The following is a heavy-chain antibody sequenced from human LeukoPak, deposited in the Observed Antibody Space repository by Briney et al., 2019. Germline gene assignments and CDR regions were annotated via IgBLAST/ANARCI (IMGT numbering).Heavy chain of an antibody. CDR1: GFTFSSSA. V-gene: IGHV3-7*01. CDR2: LDQGGSDD. CDR3: ARDVSLGFWSGYSDY. Sequence: GGSLRLSCAASGFTFSSSAMSWVRQAPGKGLEWVANLDQGGSDDFYLDSVRGRFIISRDNARNSLYLQMNGLRVEDTAVYYCARDVSLGFWSGYSDYWGHGTLVAVAS. D-gene: IGHD3-3*01. J-gene: IGHJ4*01.